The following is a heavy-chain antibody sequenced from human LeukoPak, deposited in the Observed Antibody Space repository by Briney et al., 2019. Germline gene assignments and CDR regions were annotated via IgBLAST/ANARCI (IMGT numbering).Heavy chain of an antibody. CDR2: ISGSGGST. Sequence: GGSLRLSCAASGFTFTAYAMSWVRQAPGKGLEWISAISGSGGSTYYADSVKGRFTISRDNSKNTLHLQMNSLRAEDTALYYCAKDAKRNYDFWDRFDYWGQGTLVAVSS. D-gene: IGHD3-3*01. J-gene: IGHJ4*02. V-gene: IGHV3-23*01. CDR1: GFTFTAYA. CDR3: AKDAKRNYDFWDRFDY.